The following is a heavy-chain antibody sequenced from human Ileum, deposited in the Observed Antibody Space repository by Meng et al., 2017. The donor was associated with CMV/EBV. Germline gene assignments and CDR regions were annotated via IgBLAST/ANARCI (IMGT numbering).Heavy chain of an antibody. Sequence: GESLKISCIASGFTFSRHWMHWVRQTPGKGLVWVPRINTDGTDSDSADSMKGRFTISRANAKNTLYLQMNSLRAEDTAVYYCARKNSGADLDLWGQGTLVTVSS. V-gene: IGHV3-74*01. CDR3: ARKNSGADLDL. CDR2: INTDGTDS. CDR1: GFTFSRHW. J-gene: IGHJ5*02. D-gene: IGHD6-19*01.